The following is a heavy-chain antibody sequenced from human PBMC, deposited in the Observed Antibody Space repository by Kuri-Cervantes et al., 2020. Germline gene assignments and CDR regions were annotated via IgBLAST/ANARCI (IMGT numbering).Heavy chain of an antibody. V-gene: IGHV3-33*01. CDR1: GFTFSSNG. J-gene: IGHJ4*02. Sequence: GESLKISCAASGFTFSSNGFHWVRQAPGKGLEWVAVIWYDGSNKYYADSVKGRFTISRDNSKNTLYLQMNSLRAEDTAVYYCARDVARLHLAMNYWGQGTLVTVSS. D-gene: IGHD3-16*01. CDR3: ARDVARLHLAMNY. CDR2: IWYDGSNK.